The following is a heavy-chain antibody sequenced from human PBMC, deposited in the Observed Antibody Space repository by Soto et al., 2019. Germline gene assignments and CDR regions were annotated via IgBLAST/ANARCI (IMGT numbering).Heavy chain of an antibody. Sequence: PGGSLRLSCAASGFTFSSYAMSWVRQAPGKGLEWVSAISGSGGSTYYADSVKGRFTISRDNSKNTLYLQMNSLRAEDTAVYYCAKPMERIGVVPGATRYYYGMDVWGQGTTVTVSS. V-gene: IGHV3-23*01. CDR1: GFTFSSYA. CDR3: AKPMERIGVVPGATRYYYGMDV. D-gene: IGHD2-2*01. CDR2: ISGSGGST. J-gene: IGHJ6*02.